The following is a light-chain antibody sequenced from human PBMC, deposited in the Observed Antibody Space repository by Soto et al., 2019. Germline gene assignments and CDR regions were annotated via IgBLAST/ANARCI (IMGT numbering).Light chain of an antibody. CDR3: QQYEKWPPWT. J-gene: IGKJ1*01. CDR1: QSVSDN. V-gene: IGKV3-15*01. CDR2: GAS. Sequence: EIVMTQSPASLSLYPGERATLSCRASQSVSDNLAWYQQKPGQAPRLLIYGASTRATGIPARFSGSGSGTEFTLTISSLQSEDFAVYYCQQYEKWPPWTSAQRTKVDI.